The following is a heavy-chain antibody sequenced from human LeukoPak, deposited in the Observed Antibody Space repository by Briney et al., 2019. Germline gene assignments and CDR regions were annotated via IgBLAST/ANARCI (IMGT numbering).Heavy chain of an antibody. CDR3: ARDGGPYGSGSYLDY. Sequence: GGSLRLSCAASGFTVSSNYMSWVRQAPGKGLEWVSVIYSGGSIYYADSVKGRFTISRDNSKNTLYLQMNSLRVEDTAVYYCARDGGPYGSGSYLDYWGQGTLVTVSS. CDR1: GFTVSSNY. D-gene: IGHD3-10*01. V-gene: IGHV3-53*01. J-gene: IGHJ4*02. CDR2: IYSGGSI.